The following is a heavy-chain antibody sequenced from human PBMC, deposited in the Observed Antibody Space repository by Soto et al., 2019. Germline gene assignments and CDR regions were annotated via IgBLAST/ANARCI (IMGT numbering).Heavy chain of an antibody. CDR1: GGTFSSYT. Sequence: GASVKVSCKASGGTFSSYTISWVRQAPGQGLEWMGRIIPILGIANYAQKFQGRVTITADKSTSTAYMELSSLRSEDTAVYYCARDRYNCNYALRRKTDYYYYYYMDVWGKGTTVTVSS. J-gene: IGHJ6*03. D-gene: IGHD1-7*01. V-gene: IGHV1-69*04. CDR2: IIPILGIA. CDR3: ARDRYNCNYALRRKTDYYYYYYMDV.